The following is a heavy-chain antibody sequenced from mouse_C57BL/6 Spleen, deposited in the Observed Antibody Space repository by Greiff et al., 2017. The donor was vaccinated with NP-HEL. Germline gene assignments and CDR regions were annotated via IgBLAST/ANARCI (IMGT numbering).Heavy chain of an antibody. V-gene: IGHV5-16*01. Sequence: EVKLMESEGGLVQPGSSMKLSCTASGFTFSDYYMAWVRQVPEKGLEWVANINYDGSSTYYLDSLKSRFIISRDNAKNILYLQMRSLKSEDTATYYCARLLYYFDYWGQGTTRTVSS. CDR3: ARLLYYFDY. J-gene: IGHJ2*01. CDR2: INYDGSST. CDR1: GFTFSDYY.